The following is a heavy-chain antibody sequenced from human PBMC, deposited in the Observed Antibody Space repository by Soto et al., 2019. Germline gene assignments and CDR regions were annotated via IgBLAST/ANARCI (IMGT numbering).Heavy chain of an antibody. Sequence: QVQLVQSGAEVKKPGSSVTVSCKASGGTFSSSAISWVRQAPGQGLEWMGGIIPISNTANYAQKFQGRVTITADESTSTAYMELRSLRSGDTAVYYCARGDSSGYYEDYFDSWGQGTLVTVSA. J-gene: IGHJ4*02. CDR2: IIPISNTA. V-gene: IGHV1-69*01. D-gene: IGHD3-22*01. CDR3: ARGDSSGYYEDYFDS. CDR1: GGTFSSSA.